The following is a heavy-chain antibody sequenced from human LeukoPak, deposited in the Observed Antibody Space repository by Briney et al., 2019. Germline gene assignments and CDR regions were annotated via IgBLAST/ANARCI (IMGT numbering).Heavy chain of an antibody. D-gene: IGHD6-25*01. Sequence: GGSLRLSCAASGFTFSSYGMSCVRQGPGKGQEWVSAISGSGGSTYYADSVKGRFTISRDNSKNTLYLQMNSLRAEDTAVYYCAKDRTAARAFDIWGQGTMVTVSS. V-gene: IGHV3-23*01. CDR3: AKDRTAARAFDI. J-gene: IGHJ3*02. CDR2: ISGSGGST. CDR1: GFTFSSYG.